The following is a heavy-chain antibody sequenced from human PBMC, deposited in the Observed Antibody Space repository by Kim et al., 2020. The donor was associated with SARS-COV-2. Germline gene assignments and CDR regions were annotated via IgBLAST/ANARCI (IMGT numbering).Heavy chain of an antibody. J-gene: IGHJ4*02. V-gene: IGHV3-23*01. Sequence: GGSLRLSCAASGFTFSNYAMTWVRQAPGKGLEWVAIISDSGGGTYHADSVRVRFTISRDNSRNTLYLQMNILRVEDTAIYYCVKDFPDWGQGTLVTISS. CDR3: VKDFPD. CDR1: GFTFSNYA. CDR2: ISDSGGGT.